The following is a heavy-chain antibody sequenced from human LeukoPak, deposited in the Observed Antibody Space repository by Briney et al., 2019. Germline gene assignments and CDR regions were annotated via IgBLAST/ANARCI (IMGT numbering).Heavy chain of an antibody. CDR3: AREKVGFWSAQYYYGMDV. J-gene: IGHJ6*02. CDR1: GGSIKSNNW. CDR2: IYHSGST. Sequence: SETLSLTCAVSGGSIKSNNWWSWVRQPPGKGLEWIGEIYHSGSTNYNPSLKSRVTISVDTSKNQFSLKLSSVTAADTAVYYCAREKVGFWSAQYYYGMDVWGQGTTVTVSS. V-gene: IGHV4-4*02. D-gene: IGHD3-3*01.